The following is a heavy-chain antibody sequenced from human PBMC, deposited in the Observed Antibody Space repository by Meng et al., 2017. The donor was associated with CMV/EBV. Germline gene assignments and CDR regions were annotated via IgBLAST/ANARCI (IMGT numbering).Heavy chain of an antibody. CDR3: RLGHYSQD. V-gene: IGHV3-7*02. Sequence: LGGAGGCLVPPGGSLRLSCAASGLPISSYWMSWVRQAPGKGLEWVANIKNDGSERYYVDSVKGRFSISRDNADNSLYLQMNNLRAEDTAVYYCRLGHYSQDWGQGTLVTVSS. CDR2: IKNDGSER. D-gene: IGHD4-17*01. CDR1: GLPISSYW. J-gene: IGHJ4*02.